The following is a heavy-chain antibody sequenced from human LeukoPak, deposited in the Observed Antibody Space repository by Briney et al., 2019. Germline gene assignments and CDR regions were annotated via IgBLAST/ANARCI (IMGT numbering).Heavy chain of an antibody. J-gene: IGHJ1*01. CDR3: ARSPTYYYDSSGPLIFQH. CDR2: ISAYNGNT. V-gene: IGHV1-18*04. CDR1: GYTFTSYG. D-gene: IGHD3-22*01. Sequence: GASVKVSCKASGYTFTSYGISWVRQAPGQGLEWMGWISAYNGNTNYAQKLQGRVTMTTDTSTSTAYMELRSLRSDDTAVYYCARSPTYYYDSSGPLIFQHWGQGTLVTVSS.